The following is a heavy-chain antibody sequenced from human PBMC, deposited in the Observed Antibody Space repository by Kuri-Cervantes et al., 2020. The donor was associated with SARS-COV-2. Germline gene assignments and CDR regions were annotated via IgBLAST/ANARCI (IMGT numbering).Heavy chain of an antibody. Sequence: SETLSLTCAVSGYSISSGYYWGWIRQPPGKGLEWIGSIYHSGSTYYNPSLKSRVTISVDTSKNQFSLKLSSVTAADTAVYYCARHPSSGWSYYFDYWGQGTLVTVSS. J-gene: IGHJ4*02. CDR1: GYSISSGYY. CDR2: IYHSGST. CDR3: ARHPSSGWSYYFDY. D-gene: IGHD6-19*01. V-gene: IGHV4-38-2*01.